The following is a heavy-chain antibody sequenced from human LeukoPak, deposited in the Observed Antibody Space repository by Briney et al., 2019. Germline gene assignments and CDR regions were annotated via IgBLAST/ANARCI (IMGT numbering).Heavy chain of an antibody. CDR1: GGSISSYY. CDR3: ARAGSGYDEYYYDSSGYLYYFDY. J-gene: IGHJ4*02. V-gene: IGHV4-4*07. CDR2: IYTSGST. Sequence: PSETLSLTCTVSGGSISSYYWSWIRQPAGKGLEWIGRIYTSGSTNYNPSLKSRVTMSVDTSKNQFSLKLSSVTAADTAVYYCARAGSGYDEYYYDSSGYLYYFDYWGQGTLVTVSS. D-gene: IGHD3-22*01.